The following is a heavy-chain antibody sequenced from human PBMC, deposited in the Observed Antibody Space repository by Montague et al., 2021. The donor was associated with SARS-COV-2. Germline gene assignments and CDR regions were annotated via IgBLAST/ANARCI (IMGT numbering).Heavy chain of an antibody. J-gene: IGHJ5*02. Sequence: SETLSLTCTVSGGSISSYYWSWIRQPPGKGLEWIGYIYYSGSTNYNPSLKSRVTISVDTSKNQFSLKLSSLTAADTAVYYCAREKVYCSSTSCYESWFDPWGQGTLVTVSS. CDR1: GGSISSYY. CDR2: IYYSGST. V-gene: IGHV4-59*01. CDR3: AREKVYCSSTSCYESWFDP. D-gene: IGHD2-2*01.